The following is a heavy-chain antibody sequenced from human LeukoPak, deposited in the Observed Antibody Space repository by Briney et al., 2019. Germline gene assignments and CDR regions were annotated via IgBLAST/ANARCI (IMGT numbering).Heavy chain of an antibody. CDR1: GGSISSGGYY. J-gene: IGHJ6*03. V-gene: IGHV4-31*03. CDR2: IYYSGSS. D-gene: IGHD2-2*01. CDR3: ARSSTTYMDV. Sequence: SETLSLTCTVSGGSISSGGYYWSWIRQHPGKGLEWIGYIYYSGSSYSNPSLKSRVNISVDTSKNQFSLELSSVTAADTAVYYCARSSTTYMDVWGKGTTVTVSS.